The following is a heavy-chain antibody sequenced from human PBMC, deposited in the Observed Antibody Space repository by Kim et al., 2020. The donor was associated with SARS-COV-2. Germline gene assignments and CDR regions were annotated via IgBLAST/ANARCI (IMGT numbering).Heavy chain of an antibody. CDR3: AMVGYCSGGSCPLDGSEYFQH. CDR2: FDPEDGET. J-gene: IGHJ1*01. V-gene: IGHV1-24*01. D-gene: IGHD2-15*01. CDR1: GYTLTELS. Sequence: ASVKVSCKVSGYTLTELSMHWVRQAPGKGLEWMGGFDPEDGETIYAQKFQGRVTMTEDTSTDTAYMELSSLRSEDTAVYYCAMVGYCSGGSCPLDGSEYFQHWGQGTLVTVSS.